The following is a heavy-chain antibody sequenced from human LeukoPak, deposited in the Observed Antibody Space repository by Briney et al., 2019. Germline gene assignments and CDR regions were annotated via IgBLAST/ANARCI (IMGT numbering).Heavy chain of an antibody. CDR1: GGSISSYY. Sequence: SETLSLTCTVSGGSISSYYWSWIRQPPGKGLEWIGYIYNSGSTNYNPSLKSRVTISVDTSKNQFSVKLSSVTAADTAVYYCAREVAGTLNFDYWGRGTLVTVSS. CDR3: AREVAGTLNFDY. CDR2: IYNSGST. V-gene: IGHV4-59*01. D-gene: IGHD6-19*01. J-gene: IGHJ4*02.